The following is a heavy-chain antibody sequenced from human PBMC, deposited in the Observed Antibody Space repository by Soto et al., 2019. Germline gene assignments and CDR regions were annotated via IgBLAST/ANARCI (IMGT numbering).Heavy chain of an antibody. V-gene: IGHV1-3*01. CDR3: ARTRTLLVRQYHYYGMDV. CDR1: GYTFTGYA. D-gene: IGHD1-1*01. Sequence: ASVKVSCEVSGYTFTGYAMHWVRQAPVQRLEWMGWINAGNGNTKCSQKFQGRVTITRDTSASTAYMELSSLRSEDTAVYYCARTRTLLVRQYHYYGMDVWGQGTTVTVSS. J-gene: IGHJ6*02. CDR2: INAGNGNT.